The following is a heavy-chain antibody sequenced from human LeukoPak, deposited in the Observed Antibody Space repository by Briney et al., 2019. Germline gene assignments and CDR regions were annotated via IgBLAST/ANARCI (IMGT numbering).Heavy chain of an antibody. V-gene: IGHV3-7*01. J-gene: IGHJ4*02. CDR1: GFSFSAYW. CDR3: ARFGYVAAVDL. Sequence: GGSLRLSCAASGFSFSAYWMTWVRQAPGTGLEWVANINPAGTETYYVDPVKGRFTISRDNAKNLLYLQMNSLRAEDTTVYYCARFGYVAAVDLWGQGTLVTVSS. CDR2: INPAGTET. D-gene: IGHD2-15*01.